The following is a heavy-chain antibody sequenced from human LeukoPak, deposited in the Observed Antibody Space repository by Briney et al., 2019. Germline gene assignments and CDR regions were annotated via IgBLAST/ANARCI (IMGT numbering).Heavy chain of an antibody. Sequence: GGSLRLSCAASGFTFGSYAMTGVRQAPGKGLEWVSAITNGGGSTSYADSVKGRFTISRDNSKNTLYLQMNRLTAEDTAVYYCAKAGREPHCWGQGTLVTVSS. CDR1: GFTFGSYA. CDR2: ITNGGGST. V-gene: IGHV3-23*01. D-gene: IGHD1-26*01. J-gene: IGHJ4*02. CDR3: AKAGREPHC.